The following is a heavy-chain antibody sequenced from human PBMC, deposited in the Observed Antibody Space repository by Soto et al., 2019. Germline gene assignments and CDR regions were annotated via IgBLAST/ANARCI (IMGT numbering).Heavy chain of an antibody. D-gene: IGHD2-2*01. V-gene: IGHV1-69*13. J-gene: IGHJ3*02. CDR1: GGTFSSYA. CDR2: IIPIFGTA. CDR3: ASVVPAAHDAFDI. Sequence: SVKVSCKASGGTFSSYAISWVRQAPGQGLEWMGGIIPIFGTANYAQKFQGRVTITADESTSTAYMELSSLRSEDTAVYYCASVVPAAHDAFDIWGQGTMVTVSS.